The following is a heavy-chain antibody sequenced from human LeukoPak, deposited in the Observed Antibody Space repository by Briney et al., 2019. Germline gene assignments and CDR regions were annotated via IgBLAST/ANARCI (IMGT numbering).Heavy chain of an antibody. CDR2: IYHSGST. CDR3: ARGVGYCSGGRYPFDY. D-gene: IGHD2-15*01. V-gene: IGHV4-38-2*02. J-gene: IGHJ4*01. CDR1: GYSISSGFY. Sequence: PSETLSLTCTVSGYSISSGFYWGWIRQPPGKGLEWIGSIYHSGSTYCNPSLESRVTISVDTSKNQFSLKVISVTAADTAVYYCARGVGYCSGGRYPFDYWGRGTQVTVSS.